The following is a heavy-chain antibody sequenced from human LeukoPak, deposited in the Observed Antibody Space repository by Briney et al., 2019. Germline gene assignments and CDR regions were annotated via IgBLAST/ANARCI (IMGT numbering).Heavy chain of an antibody. CDR1: GGSIRSYY. CDR3: ARVLVVVAATGIGFDY. V-gene: IGHV4-59*01. J-gene: IGHJ4*02. Sequence: SETLSLTCTVSGGSIRSYYWSWIRQPPGKGLEWIGYIYYSGSTNYNPSLKSRVTISVDTSKNQFSLKLSSVTAADTAVYYCARVLVVVAATGIGFDYWGQGTLVTVSS. CDR2: IYYSGST. D-gene: IGHD2-15*01.